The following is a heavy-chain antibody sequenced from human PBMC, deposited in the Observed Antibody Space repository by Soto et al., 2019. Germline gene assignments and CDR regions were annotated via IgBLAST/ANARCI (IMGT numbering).Heavy chain of an antibody. V-gene: IGHV4-59*01. J-gene: IGHJ4*02. D-gene: IGHD3-22*01. CDR1: GGSISSYY. Sequence: SETLSLTCTVSGGSISSYYWSWIRQPPGKGLEWIGYIYYSGSTHYNPSLKSRVTISVDTSKNQFSLKLSSVTAADTAVYYCARDLSRYDSSGYYRYFDYWGQGTLVTVSS. CDR3: ARDLSRYDSSGYYRYFDY. CDR2: IYYSGST.